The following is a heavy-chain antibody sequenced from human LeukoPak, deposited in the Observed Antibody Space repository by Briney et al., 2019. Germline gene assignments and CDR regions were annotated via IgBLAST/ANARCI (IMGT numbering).Heavy chain of an antibody. CDR1: GFTFSTYS. CDR2: ISRSSSSK. Sequence: PGGSLRLSCAASGFTFSTYSMNWVRQAPGKGLEWVAYISRSSSSKHYADSVKGRFTISRDNAKNSLYLQMNSLRDEDTAVYYCVREDPSEYGSIDYWGRGTLVTVSS. V-gene: IGHV3-48*02. J-gene: IGHJ4*02. D-gene: IGHD3-10*01. CDR3: VREDPSEYGSIDY.